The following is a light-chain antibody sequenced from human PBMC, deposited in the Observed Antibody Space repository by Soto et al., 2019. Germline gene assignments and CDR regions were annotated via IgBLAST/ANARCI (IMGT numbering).Light chain of an antibody. CDR1: SSNIGNNY. Sequence: QSVLTQPPSVSAAPGQKVTISCSGSSSNIGNNYVAWYQHLPGTAPRLLMYENSKQPSGIPDRFSGSKSGTSATLGITGLQTGDEADYYCGTWDSSLSAVVFGGGTKLTVL. V-gene: IGLV1-51*02. J-gene: IGLJ2*01. CDR3: GTWDSSLSAVV. CDR2: ENS.